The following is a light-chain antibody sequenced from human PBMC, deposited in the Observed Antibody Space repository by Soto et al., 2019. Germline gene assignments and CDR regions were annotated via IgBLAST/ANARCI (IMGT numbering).Light chain of an antibody. CDR1: QSVPKNY. J-gene: IGKJ4*01. CDR2: DAH. V-gene: IGKV3-20*01. Sequence: EIVLTQSPGTLSLSPGERATLSCRASQSVPKNYLAWYQHRPGQAPRLLIYDAHYRATGVPDRFSGSGSGADFTLTITRLEPEDFAVYYCQQCATSPLTFGGGTRVEI. CDR3: QQCATSPLT.